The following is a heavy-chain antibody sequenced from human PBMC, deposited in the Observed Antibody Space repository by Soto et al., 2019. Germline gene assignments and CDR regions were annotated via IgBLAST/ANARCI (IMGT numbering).Heavy chain of an antibody. J-gene: IGHJ5*02. D-gene: IGHD6-13*01. Sequence: QVQLQPWGAGLLKPSETLSLTCAGYCGSFTSYYWSWIRQPPGKGLEWIGEINYSGSTNYNPSLKSRVTILVDTAKNQFSLKPSSVTAADPAVYYCARGQKQQLVRSGGWFDTWGQGTLVTFSS. V-gene: IGHV4-34*01. CDR3: ARGQKQQLVRSGGWFDT. CDR1: CGSFTSYY. CDR2: INYSGST.